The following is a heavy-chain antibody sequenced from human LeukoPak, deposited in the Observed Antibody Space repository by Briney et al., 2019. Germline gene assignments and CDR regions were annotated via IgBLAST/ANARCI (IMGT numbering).Heavy chain of an antibody. Sequence: PGGSLRLSCAASGFTLSSYAMSWVRQAPGKGLEWVSAISGSGGSTYYADSVKGRFTISRDNPKNTLYLQMNSLRAEDTAVYYCAKHLGSSWYYFDYWGQGTLVTVSS. CDR3: AKHLGSSWYYFDY. CDR2: ISGSGGST. CDR1: GFTLSSYA. J-gene: IGHJ4*02. D-gene: IGHD6-13*01. V-gene: IGHV3-23*01.